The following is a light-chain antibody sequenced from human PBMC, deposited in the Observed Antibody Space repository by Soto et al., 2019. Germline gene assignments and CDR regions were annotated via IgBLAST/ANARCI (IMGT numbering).Light chain of an antibody. V-gene: IGLV1-40*01. CDR1: SSNIGAGYD. J-gene: IGLJ1*01. CDR3: QSYDSSLSGYV. Sequence: QYVLTQPPSVSGAPGQRVTISCTGSSSNIGAGYDVHWYQQLPGTGPKLLIYANNNRPSGVPDRFSGSKSGTSASLAITGLRAEDEADYYCQSYDSSLSGYVFGTGTKVTVL. CDR2: ANN.